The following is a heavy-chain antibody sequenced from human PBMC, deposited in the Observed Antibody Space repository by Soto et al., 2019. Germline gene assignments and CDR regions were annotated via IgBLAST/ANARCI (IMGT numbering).Heavy chain of an antibody. CDR2: MNPNSGNT. V-gene: IGHV1-8*01. CDR1: GYTFTSYD. Sequence: ASVKVSCKASGYTFTSYDINWVRQATGQGLEWMGWMNPNSGNTGYAQKFQGRVTMTRNTSISTAYMELSSLRSEDTAVYYCARGRITVSYATAFDIWGQETILTVSS. D-gene: IGHD2-8*01. J-gene: IGHJ3*02. CDR3: ARGRITVSYATAFDI.